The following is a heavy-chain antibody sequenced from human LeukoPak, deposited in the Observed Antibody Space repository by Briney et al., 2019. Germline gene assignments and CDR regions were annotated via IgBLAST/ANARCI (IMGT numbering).Heavy chain of an antibody. CDR1: GFTFSSYG. CDR3: ARLGARQMLEY. J-gene: IGHJ4*02. V-gene: IGHV3-7*01. CDR2: IKQDGGQI. D-gene: IGHD4-17*01. Sequence: GGSLRLSCAASGFTFSSYGMHWVRQAPGKGLEWVANIKQDGGQIYYLDSVKGRFTVSRDNAKNPLYLQMNSLRAEDTAVYYCARLGARQMLEYWGQGTLVTVSS.